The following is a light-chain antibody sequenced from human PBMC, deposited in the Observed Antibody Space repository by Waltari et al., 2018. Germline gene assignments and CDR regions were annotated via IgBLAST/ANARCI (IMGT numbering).Light chain of an antibody. V-gene: IGLV2-14*03. CDR1: SSDVGGYNY. CDR2: DVN. CDR3: SSYRRSDIVV. Sequence: QSALTQPASVSGSPGQSITISCTGTSSDVGGYNYVSWYQHHPGKAPKIMIYDVNDRPSGLSNRCAGSKSGNTASLTISGLQAEDEADYYCSSYRRSDIVVFGGGTKLTVL. J-gene: IGLJ2*01.